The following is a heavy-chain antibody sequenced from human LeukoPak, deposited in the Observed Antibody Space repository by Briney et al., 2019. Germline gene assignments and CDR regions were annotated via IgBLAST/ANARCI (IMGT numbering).Heavy chain of an antibody. Sequence: GGSLRLSCAASAFTFSSYGMHWVRQAPGKGLEWVAVIWYDGSNKYYADSVKGRFTISRDNSKNTLYLQTNSLRAEDTAVYYCSRGHPNYGSLSTPDYFDYWGQGTLVTVSS. V-gene: IGHV3-33*01. J-gene: IGHJ4*02. CDR3: SRGHPNYGSLSTPDYFDY. CDR1: AFTFSSYG. D-gene: IGHD3-10*01. CDR2: IWYDGSNK.